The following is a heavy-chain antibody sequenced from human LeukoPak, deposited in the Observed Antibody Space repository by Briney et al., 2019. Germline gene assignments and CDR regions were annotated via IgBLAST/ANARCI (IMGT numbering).Heavy chain of an antibody. CDR1: GFTFSSYA. CDR2: IHYDGSNN. D-gene: IGHD6-13*01. CDR3: AKDHGSSDWYYFDY. V-gene: IGHV3-30*02. J-gene: IGHJ4*02. Sequence: GGSLRLSCAASGFTFSSYAMHWVRQAPGKGLEWVAFIHYDGSNNYYADSVKGRFTISRDNSKNTLYLQMNTLRADVTAVYYCAKDHGSSDWYYFDYWGQGTLVTVSS.